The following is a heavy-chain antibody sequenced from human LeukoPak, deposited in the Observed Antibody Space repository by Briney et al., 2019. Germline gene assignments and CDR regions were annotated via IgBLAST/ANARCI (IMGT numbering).Heavy chain of an antibody. Sequence: GGSLRLSCAASGFTFSSYGMHWVRQAPGKGLEWVAVIWYDGSNKYYADSVKGRFTISRDNSKNTLYLQMNSLRAEDTAVYYCARRSVVVPAATGPGAFDIWGQGTMVTVSS. D-gene: IGHD2-2*01. CDR3: ARRSVVVPAATGPGAFDI. V-gene: IGHV3-33*01. CDR2: IWYDGSNK. CDR1: GFTFSSYG. J-gene: IGHJ3*02.